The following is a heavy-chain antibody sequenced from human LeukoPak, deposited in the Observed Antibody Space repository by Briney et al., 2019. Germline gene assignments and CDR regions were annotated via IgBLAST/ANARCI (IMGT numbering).Heavy chain of an antibody. J-gene: IGHJ4*02. CDR3: ARAGRRLLFLES. CDR2: IDSSASTT. Sequence: QPGGSLRLSCTASRFYLSTYDMNWVRQVPGKGLEWVSYIDSSASTTYYAGSVQGRFTISRDNAKNSLYLQMNSLRAEDTAVYYCARAGRRLLFLESWGLGTLVTVSS. D-gene: IGHD6-6*01. CDR1: RFYLSTYD. V-gene: IGHV3-48*04.